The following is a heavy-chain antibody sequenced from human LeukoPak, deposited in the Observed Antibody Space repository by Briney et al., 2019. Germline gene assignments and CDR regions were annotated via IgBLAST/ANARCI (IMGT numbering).Heavy chain of an antibody. D-gene: IGHD3-22*01. Sequence: GGSLRLSCAASGFTFSNYWMHWVRQAPGKGLVWLSRINSDGSSTTYADSVKGRFTISRDNAKNSLYLQMNSLRAEDTALYYCAKDLGAYYDSSGGVYAFDIWGQGTMVTVSS. CDR3: AKDLGAYYDSSGGVYAFDI. V-gene: IGHV3-74*01. CDR1: GFTFSNYW. J-gene: IGHJ3*02. CDR2: INSDGSST.